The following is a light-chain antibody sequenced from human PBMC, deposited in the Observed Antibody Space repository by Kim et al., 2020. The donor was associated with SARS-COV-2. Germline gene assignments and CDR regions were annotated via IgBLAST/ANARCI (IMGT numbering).Light chain of an antibody. Sequence: DIRLTQSPSSLSASLGDRVTIACQASQDINTDLSWYQQQPGKAPRLLIYSASTLKTGVPSRFRGSGSGTDFTLVISSLRPEDIATYFCHHYLDVPYTFGQGTKLEI. CDR3: HHYLDVPYT. J-gene: IGKJ2*01. V-gene: IGKV1-33*01. CDR2: SAS. CDR1: QDINTD.